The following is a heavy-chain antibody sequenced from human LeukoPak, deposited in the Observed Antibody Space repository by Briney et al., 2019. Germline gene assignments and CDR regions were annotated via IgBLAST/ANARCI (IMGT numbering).Heavy chain of an antibody. D-gene: IGHD3-10*01. V-gene: IGHV4-34*01. CDR3: ARERTHNRRSSYKCPG. Sequence: NPSETLSLTCAVYGGSFSGYYWSWIRQPPGKGLEWIGEINHSGSTNYNPSLKSRVTISVDTSKNQFSLKLSSVTAADTAVYYCARERTHNRRSSYKCPGWGQGTLVTVSS. CDR2: INHSGST. J-gene: IGHJ4*02. CDR1: GGSFSGYY.